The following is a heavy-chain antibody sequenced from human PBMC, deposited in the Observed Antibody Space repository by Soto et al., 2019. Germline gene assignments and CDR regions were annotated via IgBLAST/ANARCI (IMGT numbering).Heavy chain of an antibody. CDR2: LYASDST. J-gene: IGHJ3*01. Sequence: GGSLRLSCAGSGFTVSSHYMSWVRQTPGKGLEWVSILYASDSTFYADSVEGRFTISRDNSKNTVYLQLNSLRAEDTAVYYCATTVTRLIAFDVWGQGTMVTVSS. CDR1: GFTVSSHY. D-gene: IGHD4-17*01. V-gene: IGHV3-53*01. CDR3: ATTVTRLIAFDV.